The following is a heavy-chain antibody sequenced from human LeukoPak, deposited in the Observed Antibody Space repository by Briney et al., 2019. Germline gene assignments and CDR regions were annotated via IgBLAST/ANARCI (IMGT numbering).Heavy chain of an antibody. J-gene: IGHJ4*02. CDR1: GFTFDDYT. Sequence: PGGSLRLSCAASGFTFDDYTMHWVRQVPGKGLESLCLISGDGGSTFYANSVRGRFTISRDNSKNSLYLQMNSLTTEDSALYYCVKESSMTTMVTPLGGPFDFWGQGTLVTVSS. CDR3: VKESSMTTMVTPLGGPFDF. CDR2: ISGDGGST. V-gene: IGHV3-43*01. D-gene: IGHD4-23*01.